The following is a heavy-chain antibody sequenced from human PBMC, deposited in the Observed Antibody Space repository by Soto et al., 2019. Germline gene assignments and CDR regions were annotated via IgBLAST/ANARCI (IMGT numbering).Heavy chain of an antibody. J-gene: IGHJ5*02. CDR1: GYTFTSYS. D-gene: IGHD6-6*01. CDR2: ISAYNGNT. Sequence: ASVKVSCKASGYTFTSYSISWVRQAPGQGLEWMGWISAYNGNTNYAQKLQGRFTLTTDTSTSTAYLELRSLRSDDTAVYYCANTSIADNWFDPWGQGTLVTVSS. V-gene: IGHV1-18*01. CDR3: ANTSIADNWFDP.